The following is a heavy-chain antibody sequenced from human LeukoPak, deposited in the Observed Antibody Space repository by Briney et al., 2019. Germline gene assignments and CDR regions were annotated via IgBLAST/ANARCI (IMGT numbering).Heavy chain of an antibody. CDR1: GFTFSSYA. V-gene: IGHV3-30-3*01. CDR2: ISYDGSNK. Sequence: GGSLRLSCAASGFTFSSYAMHWVRQAPGKGLEWVAVISYDGSNKYYADSVKGRFTISRDNSKNTLYLQMNSLRAEDTAVYYCAKESSTVTSPFEYWGQGTLVTVSS. J-gene: IGHJ4*02. CDR3: AKESSTVTSPFEY. D-gene: IGHD4-17*01.